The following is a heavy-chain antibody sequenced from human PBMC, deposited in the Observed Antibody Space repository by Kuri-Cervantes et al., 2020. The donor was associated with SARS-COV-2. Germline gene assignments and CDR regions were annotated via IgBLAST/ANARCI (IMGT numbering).Heavy chain of an antibody. Sequence: ASVKVSCKVPGYTLTELSMHWVRQAPGKGLEWMGGFDPEDGETIYAQKFQGRVTMTEDTSTDTAYMELSSLRSEDTAVYYCVGCSNTSCSRETFDYWGQGTLVTVSS. J-gene: IGHJ4*02. V-gene: IGHV1-24*01. CDR1: GYTLTELS. CDR2: FDPEDGET. D-gene: IGHD2-2*01. CDR3: VGCSNTSCSRETFDY.